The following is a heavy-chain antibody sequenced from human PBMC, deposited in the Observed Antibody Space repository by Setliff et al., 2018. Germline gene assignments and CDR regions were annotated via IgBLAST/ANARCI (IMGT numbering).Heavy chain of an antibody. CDR1: GGSISGYH. CDR2: IYYSGST. CDR3: VRSAVYCASDCYPRYFDS. D-gene: IGHD2-21*01. Sequence: SETLSLTCAVSGGSISGYHWSWIRQPPGKGLEWIAYIYYSGSTKYNPSLKSRVTISVDTSKNEFYLRMASVTSADTAVYYCVRSAVYCASDCYPRYFDSWGQGTLVTVSS. J-gene: IGHJ4*02. V-gene: IGHV4-59*08.